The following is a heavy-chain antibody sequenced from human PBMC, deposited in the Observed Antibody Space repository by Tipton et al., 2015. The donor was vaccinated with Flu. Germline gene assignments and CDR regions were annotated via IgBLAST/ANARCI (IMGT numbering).Heavy chain of an antibody. CDR2: VNPFFGPP. J-gene: IGHJ6*03. CDR3: ARDRSPGLERLDYYYMDV. CDR1: GGTFSTYS. V-gene: IGHV1-69*01. D-gene: IGHD3-10*01. Sequence: QVQLVQSGAEVKKPGSSVKVSCKASGGTFSTYSITWVRQAPGKGLEWMGGVNPFFGPPQYAQKFEDRVTITADDSTSTAYMELSGLRSDDTAVYYCARDRSPGLERLDYYYMDVWGKGTTVTVSS.